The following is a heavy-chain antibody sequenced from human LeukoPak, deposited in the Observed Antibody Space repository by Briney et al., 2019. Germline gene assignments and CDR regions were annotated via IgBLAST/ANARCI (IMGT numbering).Heavy chain of an antibody. CDR3: ARGNWNKLEVFDY. CDR2: ISGSGGST. Sequence: GGSLRLSCAASGLTFTNYVMTWVRQAPGKGLEWVSAISGSGGSTYYADSVKGRFTVSRGNSKNTVYLQMNSLRAEDTAVYYCARGNWNKLEVFDYWGQGTLVTVSS. CDR1: GLTFTNYV. J-gene: IGHJ4*02. V-gene: IGHV3-23*01. D-gene: IGHD1/OR15-1a*01.